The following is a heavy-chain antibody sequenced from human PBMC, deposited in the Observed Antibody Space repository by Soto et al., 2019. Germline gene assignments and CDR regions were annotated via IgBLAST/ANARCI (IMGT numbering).Heavy chain of an antibody. V-gene: IGHV3-7*01. CDR2: IKEEGSVK. Sequence: GGSLRLSCAASGFTFSNYWMAWVRQAPGKGLEWVANIKEEGSVKNYVDSVKGRFTISRDNAKNSLYLQMNSLRAEDTAVYYCVPSPQGRTYYFYMDVWGKGTTVTVSS. D-gene: IGHD2-8*01. J-gene: IGHJ6*03. CDR3: VPSPQGRTYYFYMDV. CDR1: GFTFSNYW.